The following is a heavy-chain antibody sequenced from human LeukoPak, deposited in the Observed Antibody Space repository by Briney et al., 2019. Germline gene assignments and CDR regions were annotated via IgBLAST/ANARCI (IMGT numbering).Heavy chain of an antibody. CDR1: GYSFTSYW. D-gene: IGHD2-15*01. J-gene: IGHJ5*02. CDR2: IYPADSDI. Sequence: GESLKISCKGSGYSFTSYWIGWVRQMPGKGLEWMGIIYPADSDIRYSPSSQGQVTISADKSISTAYLQWSSLKASDTAMYYCARQEYCSGGSCYTWFDPWGQGTLVIVSS. V-gene: IGHV5-51*01. CDR3: ARQEYCSGGSCYTWFDP.